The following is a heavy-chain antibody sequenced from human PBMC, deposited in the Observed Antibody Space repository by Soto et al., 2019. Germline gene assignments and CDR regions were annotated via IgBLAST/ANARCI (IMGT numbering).Heavy chain of an antibody. J-gene: IGHJ6*03. CDR1: SGSISSSNW. V-gene: IGHV4-4*02. D-gene: IGHD5-12*01. Sequence: SETLSLTCAVSSGSISSSNWWSWVRQPPGKGLEWIGEIYHSGSTNYNPSLKSRVTISVDKSKNQFSLKLSSVTAADTAVYYCARVYSGYDPGAYYYYYYMDVWGKGTTVTVSS. CDR3: ARVYSGYDPGAYYYYYYMDV. CDR2: IYHSGST.